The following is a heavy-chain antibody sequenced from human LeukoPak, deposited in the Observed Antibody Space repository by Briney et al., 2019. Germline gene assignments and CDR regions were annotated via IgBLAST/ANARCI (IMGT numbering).Heavy chain of an antibody. D-gene: IGHD6-13*01. J-gene: IGHJ4*02. V-gene: IGHV3-30*04. CDR1: GFTFSSYA. CDR2: VSYYGSKK. Sequence: GGSLRLSCAASGFTFSSYAMHWVRQAPGKGLERVAVVSYYGSKKYYADSMKGRFTISRDNSKHTLYLQMNSLRAEDTAVYYCAREGVVVAAAGEYYFDYWGQGTLVTVSS. CDR3: AREGVVVAAAGEYYFDY.